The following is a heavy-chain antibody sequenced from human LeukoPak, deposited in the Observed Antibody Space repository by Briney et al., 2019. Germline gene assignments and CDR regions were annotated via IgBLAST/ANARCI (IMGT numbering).Heavy chain of an antibody. CDR1: GYTFTSYG. Sequence: ASVKVSCKASGYTFTSYGISWLRQAPGQGLEWMGWISAYNGNTNYAQKLQGRVTMTTDTSTSTAYMELRSLRSDDTAVYYCARSPAVRGVTVTDYWGQGTLVTVSS. CDR3: ARSPAVRGVTVTDY. J-gene: IGHJ4*02. V-gene: IGHV1-18*01. CDR2: ISAYNGNT. D-gene: IGHD1-14*01.